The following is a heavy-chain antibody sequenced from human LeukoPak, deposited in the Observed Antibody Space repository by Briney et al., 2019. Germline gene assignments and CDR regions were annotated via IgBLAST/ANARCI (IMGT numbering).Heavy chain of an antibody. V-gene: IGHV3-13*04. CDR2: IGTAGDT. J-gene: IGHJ4*02. D-gene: IGHD5-18*01. CDR3: ARELSRQGYSYGFDY. CDR1: GFTFSSYD. Sequence: PGGSLRLSCAASGFTFSSYDMHWVRQVTGKDLEWISVIGTAGDTYYPGSVKGRITISRENAKNSLYIQMHSLRVRDTAVYYCARELSRQGYSYGFDYWGQGILVTVSS.